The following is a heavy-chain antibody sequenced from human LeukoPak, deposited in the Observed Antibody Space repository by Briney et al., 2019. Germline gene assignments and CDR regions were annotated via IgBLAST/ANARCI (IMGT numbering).Heavy chain of an antibody. J-gene: IGHJ4*02. CDR1: GFTFSSYG. CDR2: ISYDGSNK. D-gene: IGHD6-6*01. Sequence: GRSLRLSCAASGFTFSSYGMHWVRQAPGKGLEWVAVISYDGSNKYYADSVNGLFTISRDNAKNSLYLQMNSLRAEDTAVYYCARSLIAARPYYFDYWGQGTLVTVSS. CDR3: ARSLIAARPYYFDY. V-gene: IGHV3-30*03.